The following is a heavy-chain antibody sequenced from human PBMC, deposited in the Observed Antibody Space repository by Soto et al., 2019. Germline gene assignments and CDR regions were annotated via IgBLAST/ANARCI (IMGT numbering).Heavy chain of an antibody. CDR3: ARESITMVRGVISNWFDP. V-gene: IGHV4-34*01. CDR2: INHSGST. Sequence: SETLSLTCAVYGGSFSGYYWSWIRQPPGKGQEWIGEINHSGSTNYNPSLKSRVTISVDTSKNQFSLKLSSVTAADTAVYYCARESITMVRGVISNWFDPWGQGTLVTVSS. CDR1: GGSFSGYY. J-gene: IGHJ5*02. D-gene: IGHD3-10*01.